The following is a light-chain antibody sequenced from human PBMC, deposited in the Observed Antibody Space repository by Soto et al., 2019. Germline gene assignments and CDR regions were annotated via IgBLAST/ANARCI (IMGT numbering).Light chain of an antibody. CDR2: DAS. J-gene: IGKJ1*01. V-gene: IGKV1-5*01. Sequence: EIQMTQSTSNLSGSVGDGVSMXCRASQTISSWLDWYQQSPGKAHKLLIYDASSLQGGGPSRFSGSGSATEFTRTISSRQPDDFATYYGQQYDSYSRTFGQGTKVDIK. CDR3: QQYDSYSRT. CDR1: QTISSW.